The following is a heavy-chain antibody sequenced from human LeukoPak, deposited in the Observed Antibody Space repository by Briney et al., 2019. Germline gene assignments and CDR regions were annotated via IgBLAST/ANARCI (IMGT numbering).Heavy chain of an antibody. V-gene: IGHV4-39*07. CDR2: IHYSGGS. J-gene: IGHJ2*01. Sequence: PSETLSLTCTVSGGSISSTSYYWGWIRQPPGKGLEWIGRIHYSGGSSYNPSFKSRVTISVDTSKNQFSLKLSSVTAADTAVYYCARGLEMLWPLSNWYFDLWGRGTLVTVSS. CDR1: GGSISSTSYY. D-gene: IGHD3-3*01. CDR3: ARGLEMLWPLSNWYFDL.